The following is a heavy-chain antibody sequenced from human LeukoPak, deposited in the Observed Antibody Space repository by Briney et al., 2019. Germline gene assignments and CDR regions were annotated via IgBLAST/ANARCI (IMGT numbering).Heavy chain of an antibody. J-gene: IGHJ3*02. CDR3: ARDSYCSSTSCYDASDI. Sequence: SEALSLTCTVSGGSISSGSYYWSWIRQPAGKGLEWIGRIYISGSTNYNPSLKSRVTISVDTSKNQFSLKLSSVTAAGTAVYYCARDSYCSSTSCYDASDIWGQGTMVTVSS. V-gene: IGHV4-61*02. CDR2: IYISGST. CDR1: GGSISSGSYY. D-gene: IGHD2-2*01.